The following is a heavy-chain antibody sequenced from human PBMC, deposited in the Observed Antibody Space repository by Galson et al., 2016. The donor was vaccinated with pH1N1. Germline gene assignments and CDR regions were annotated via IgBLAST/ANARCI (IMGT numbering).Heavy chain of an antibody. J-gene: IGHJ4*02. V-gene: IGHV1-3*01. CDR2: IDADNDNT. D-gene: IGHD3-9*01. Sequence: SVKVSCKASGYTFSTYAIHWVRQAPGQRPEWMGWIDADNDNTKYSQKFQGRVTITRDTSASTAYMDLSSLTSEDTAVYYCARAWAVRYFDWLSSRPSRFDYWGQGTLVTVSS. CDR3: ARAWAVRYFDWLSSRPSRFDY. CDR1: GYTFSTYA.